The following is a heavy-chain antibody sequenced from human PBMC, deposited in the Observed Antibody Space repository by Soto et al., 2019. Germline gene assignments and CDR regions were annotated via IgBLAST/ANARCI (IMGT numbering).Heavy chain of an antibody. CDR1: GYTFTSYG. J-gene: IGHJ5*02. Sequence: QVRLVQSGAEVKKPGASVKVSCKASGYTFTSYGVSWVRQAPGQGLEWMGWISPYNGNTEYAQKLQGRVTMTTDTSTSTAYMELRSLRSAATAVYYCARDNHDPTRYSGTYYVWFDPWGQGTLVTVSS. CDR3: ARDNHDPTRYSGTYYVWFDP. D-gene: IGHD1-26*01. V-gene: IGHV1-18*01. CDR2: ISPYNGNT.